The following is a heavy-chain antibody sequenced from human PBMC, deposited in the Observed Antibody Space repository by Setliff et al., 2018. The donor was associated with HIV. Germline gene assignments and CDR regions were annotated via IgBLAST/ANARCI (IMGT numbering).Heavy chain of an antibody. CDR2: IYHSGST. V-gene: IGHV4-38-2*01. D-gene: IGHD5-12*01. CDR1: GYSISIGYY. CDR3: ARGDGYRGNDAYYDSGMDV. J-gene: IGHJ6*02. Sequence: LSLTCAVSGYSISIGYYWGWIRQPPGKGLEWIGNIYHSGSTYYNPSLKSRVTISVDTSKNRFSLKLSSVTAADTAVYYCARGDGYRGNDAYYDSGMDVWGQGITVTVSS.